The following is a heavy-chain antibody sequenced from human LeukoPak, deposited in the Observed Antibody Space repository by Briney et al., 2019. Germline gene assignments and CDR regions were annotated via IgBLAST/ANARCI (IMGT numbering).Heavy chain of an antibody. V-gene: IGHV4-39*07. CDR3: ARDLRGTATDFDY. CDR2: IYYSGST. CDR1: GDSISTSSSY. D-gene: IGHD6-13*01. Sequence: SETLSLTCSVSGDSISTSSSYWGWIRQPPGKGLEWIGSIYYSGSTYYNTSLKSRVTISVDTSKNQFSLKLSSVTAADTAVYYCARDLRGTATDFDYWGQGTLVTVSS. J-gene: IGHJ4*02.